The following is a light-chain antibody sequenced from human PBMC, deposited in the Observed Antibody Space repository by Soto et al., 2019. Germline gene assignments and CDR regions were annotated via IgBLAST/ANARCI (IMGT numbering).Light chain of an antibody. V-gene: IGLV2-14*03. CDR1: SSDVGGYNF. J-gene: IGLJ1*01. Sequence: QSVLTQPASVSGSTGQSVTISCAGTSSDVGGYNFVSWYQQHSGKAPQLMIYDVSSRPSGVSNRFSGSESGNAASLTICGLQAEDEADYYCSSYTSSYTYVFGPGTKVTVL. CDR3: SSYTSSYTYV. CDR2: DVS.